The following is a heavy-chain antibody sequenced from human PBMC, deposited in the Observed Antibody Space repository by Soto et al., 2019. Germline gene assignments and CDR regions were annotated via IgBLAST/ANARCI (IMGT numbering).Heavy chain of an antibody. CDR2: INPSSGST. CDR3: ARIAAAGLTYFDF. Sequence: ASVNVSCKASRYTFTSFHLHWVRQAPGQGLEWMGVINPSSGSTGYEQKFRGRVTMTRDTSTSTVYMVLSSLRSEDTAVYYCARIAAAGLTYFDFWGQGTPVTVSS. V-gene: IGHV1-46*01. J-gene: IGHJ4*02. CDR1: RYTFTSFH. D-gene: IGHD6-13*01.